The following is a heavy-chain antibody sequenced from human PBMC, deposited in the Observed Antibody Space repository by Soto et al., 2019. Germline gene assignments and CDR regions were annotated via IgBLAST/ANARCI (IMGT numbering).Heavy chain of an antibody. CDR3: ARPRYDGSGTPFDH. V-gene: IGHV3-74*01. J-gene: IGHJ4*02. D-gene: IGHD3-22*01. CDR1: GFTFRSYW. Sequence: EVQLVESGGGLVQPGGSLTVSCAASGFTFRSYWMHWVRQVPRKGLVWVSSINGDGSTATYADSVKGRFIISRDNAKNMLYLQMNSLTAEDTAVYYCARPRYDGSGTPFDHWGQGTLVTVSS. CDR2: INGDGSTA.